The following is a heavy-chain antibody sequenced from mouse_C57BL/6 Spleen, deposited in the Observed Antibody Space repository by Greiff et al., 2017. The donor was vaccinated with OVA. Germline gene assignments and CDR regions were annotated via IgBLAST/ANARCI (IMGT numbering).Heavy chain of an antibody. Sequence: QVQLQQSGAELMKPGASVKLSCKATGYTFTGYWIEWVKQRPGHGLEWIGEILPGSGSTNYNEKFKGKATFTADTSSNTAYMQLSSLTTEDSAIYYCARGGDPDYDDLYYYAMDYWGQGTSVTVSS. CDR1: GYTFTGYW. J-gene: IGHJ4*01. CDR3: ARGGDPDYDDLYYYAMDY. D-gene: IGHD2-4*01. V-gene: IGHV1-9*01. CDR2: ILPGSGST.